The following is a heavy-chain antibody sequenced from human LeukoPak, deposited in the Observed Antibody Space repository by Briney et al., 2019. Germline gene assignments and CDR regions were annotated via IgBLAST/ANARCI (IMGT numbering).Heavy chain of an antibody. V-gene: IGHV4-34*01. CDR2: INHGGST. Sequence: SETLSLTCAVYGGSFSGYYWSWIRQPPGKGLEWIGEINHGGSTNYNPSLKSRVTISVDTSKNQFSLKLSSVTAADTAVYYCAGLGYCSNTSCPVYYMDVWGKGTTVTVSS. CDR3: AGLGYCSNTSCPVYYMDV. D-gene: IGHD2-2*01. CDR1: GGSFSGYY. J-gene: IGHJ6*03.